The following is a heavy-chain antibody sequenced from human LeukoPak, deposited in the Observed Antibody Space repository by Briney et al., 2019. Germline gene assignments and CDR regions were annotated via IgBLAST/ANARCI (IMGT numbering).Heavy chain of an antibody. CDR3: NIAVAYTYYFDY. CDR1: GFTFGDYA. Sequence: PGGSQRLSCTASGFTFGDYAMSWFRQAPGKGLEWVGFIRSKAYGGTTEYAASVKGRFTISRDDSKSIAYLQMNSLKTEDTAVYYCNIAVAYTYYFDYWGQGTLVTVSS. V-gene: IGHV3-49*03. CDR2: IRSKAYGGTT. J-gene: IGHJ4*02. D-gene: IGHD3-16*01.